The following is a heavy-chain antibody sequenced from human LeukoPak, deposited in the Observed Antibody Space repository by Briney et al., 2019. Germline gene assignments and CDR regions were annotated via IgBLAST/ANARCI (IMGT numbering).Heavy chain of an antibody. Sequence: PGGSLRLSCAASGFTFSNAWMSWVRQAPGKGLEWLGRIKSKVHGETIDYAAPVKGRFTISRDDSKNTLYLGMNSLETEDTGVYYCTTVWGGDWGQGTLVTVSS. CDR2: IKSKVHGETI. D-gene: IGHD7-27*01. CDR3: TTVWGGD. CDR1: GFTFSNAW. J-gene: IGHJ1*01. V-gene: IGHV3-15*01.